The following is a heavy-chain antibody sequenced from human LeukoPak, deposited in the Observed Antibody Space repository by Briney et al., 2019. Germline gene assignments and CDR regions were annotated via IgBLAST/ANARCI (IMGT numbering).Heavy chain of an antibody. J-gene: IGHJ4*02. Sequence: GGSLRLSCTASGFTFSAAWMNWVRQAPGKGLEWVGRIKSKSNGWTTDFAAPVRDRFTISRDDSKNTLNLQMDSLRTEDTAVNSFVADLPVIIPPYFDYWARGPRVPVPS. D-gene: IGHD3-10*01. CDR3: VADLPVIIPPYFDY. CDR1: GFTFSAAW. V-gene: IGHV3-15*01. CDR2: IKSKSNGWTT.